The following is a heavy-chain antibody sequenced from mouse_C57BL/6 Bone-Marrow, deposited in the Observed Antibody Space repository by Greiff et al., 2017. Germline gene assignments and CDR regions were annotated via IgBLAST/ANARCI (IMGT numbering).Heavy chain of an antibody. D-gene: IGHD1-1*01. Sequence: QVQLQQPGAELVKPGASVKLSCKASGYTFTSYWMHWVKQRPGQGLEWIGMIHPNSGSTNYNEKFKSKATLTVDKSSSTAYMQLSSLTSEDSAVYYCAREGYYYGSSYLYYYAMDDWGQGTSVTVSS. V-gene: IGHV1-64*01. CDR1: GYTFTSYW. J-gene: IGHJ4*01. CDR3: AREGYYYGSSYLYYYAMDD. CDR2: IHPNSGST.